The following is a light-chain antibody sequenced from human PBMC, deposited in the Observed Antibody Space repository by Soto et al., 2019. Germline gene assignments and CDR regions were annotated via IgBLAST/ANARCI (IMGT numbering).Light chain of an antibody. J-gene: IGLJ1*01. CDR1: SSDVGNYNL. V-gene: IGLV2-23*01. CDR2: EGS. CDR3: CSYAGSSTWV. Sequence: QSALTQPASVSGSPGQSITLSCTGTSSDVGNYNLVSWYQQHPGKAPKLMIYEGSKRPSGVSNRFSGSKSGNTASLTISGLQAEDEADYYGCSYAGSSTWVFGTGTKVTVL.